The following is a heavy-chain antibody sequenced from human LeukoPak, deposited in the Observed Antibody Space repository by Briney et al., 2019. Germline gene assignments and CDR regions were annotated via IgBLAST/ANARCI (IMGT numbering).Heavy chain of an antibody. CDR3: AKPSSSGWYLDAFDI. Sequence: GGSLRLSCAASGFTFNNYGLHWVRQAPGKGLEWVAVISFDGSNQYYADSVKGRFIISRDNSKSTLYLQMNSLRPEDTALYYCAKPSSSGWYLDAFDIWGQGTMVTVSS. CDR2: ISFDGSNQ. J-gene: IGHJ3*02. D-gene: IGHD6-19*01. V-gene: IGHV3-30*18. CDR1: GFTFNNYG.